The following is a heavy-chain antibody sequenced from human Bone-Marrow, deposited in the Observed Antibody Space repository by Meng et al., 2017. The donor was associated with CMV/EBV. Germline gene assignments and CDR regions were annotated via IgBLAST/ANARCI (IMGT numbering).Heavy chain of an antibody. CDR2: ISYDGSNK. CDR1: GFTFSSFA. Sequence: GESLKISCAASGFTFSSFAMHWVRQAPGKGLEWVAVISYDGSNKYYADSVKGRFTTSRDNSKNTLYLQMNSLRAEDTAVYYCPRWGQLVNYGMDVWGQGTTVTVSS. J-gene: IGHJ6*02. V-gene: IGHV3-30*04. D-gene: IGHD6-6*01. CDR3: PRWGQLVNYGMDV.